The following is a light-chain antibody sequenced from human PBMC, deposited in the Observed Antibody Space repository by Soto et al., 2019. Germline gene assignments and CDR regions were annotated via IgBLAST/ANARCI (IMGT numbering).Light chain of an antibody. CDR2: GAS. Sequence: DIPLTQSPSSLSASVGDRVSITCRASRRISTSLNWYQQKPGKAPKLLIHGASTLQSGVPSRFSGTGSGTDFTLTISILQPEDTATYYCQQYDHLPYTFGQGTKLEIK. J-gene: IGKJ2*01. V-gene: IGKV1-39*01. CDR1: RRISTS. CDR3: QQYDHLPYT.